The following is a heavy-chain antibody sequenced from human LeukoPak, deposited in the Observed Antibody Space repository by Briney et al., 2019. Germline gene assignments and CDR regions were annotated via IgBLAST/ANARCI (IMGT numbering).Heavy chain of an antibody. J-gene: IGHJ4*02. CDR2: ISSGGDRT. V-gene: IGHV3-23*01. CDR3: ATGTGGSDTWGTYYFDY. CDR1: GPGFSFA. D-gene: IGHD2-8*02. Sequence: GGSLRLSCAASGPGFSFAMNWVRQAPGKGLEWVSGISSGGDRTYYGDSVKGRFTISRDNSKNTLYLQMNSLRAEDTAVYYCATGTGGSDTWGTYYFDYWGQGALVTVSS.